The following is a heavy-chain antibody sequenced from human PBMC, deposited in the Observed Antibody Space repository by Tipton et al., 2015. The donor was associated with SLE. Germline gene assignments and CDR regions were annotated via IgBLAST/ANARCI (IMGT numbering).Heavy chain of an antibody. Sequence: TLSFTCTVSGGSISSYYWNWIRQPPGKGLEWIGYIYSSGTTNYNPSLKSRVTISVDTSKNQFSLKLSSVIAADTAVYYCARAAYYYDSYDYWGQGTLVTVSS. D-gene: IGHD3-22*01. CDR1: GGSISSYY. CDR3: ARAAYYYDSYDY. CDR2: IYSSGTT. J-gene: IGHJ4*02. V-gene: IGHV4-59*08.